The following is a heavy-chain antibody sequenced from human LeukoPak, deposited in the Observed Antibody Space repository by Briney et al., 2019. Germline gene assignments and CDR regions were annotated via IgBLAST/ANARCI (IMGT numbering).Heavy chain of an antibody. CDR1: GFTFSSYG. V-gene: IGHV3-33*01. Sequence: GGSLRLSCAASGFTFSSYGMHWVRQAPGKGLEWVAVIWYDGGNKYYADSVKGRFTISRDNSKNTLYLQMNSLRAEDTAVYYCARDVPIAPDYGMDVWGQGTTVTVSS. J-gene: IGHJ6*02. CDR2: IWYDGGNK. D-gene: IGHD6-13*01. CDR3: ARDVPIAPDYGMDV.